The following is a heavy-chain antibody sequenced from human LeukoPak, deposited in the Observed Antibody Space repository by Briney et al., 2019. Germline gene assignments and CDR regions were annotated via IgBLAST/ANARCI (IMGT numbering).Heavy chain of an antibody. CDR2: INHVGGT. D-gene: IGHD4-17*01. J-gene: IGHJ5*02. CDR3: VRDPSWSATVIGFDP. CDR1: GYSISSDYY. Sequence: SETLSLTCIVSGYSISSDYYWGCIRQPPGKGLEWIRSINHVGGTYYNPSLKTRVTMSVDTSKNQFSLNLTSVTAADTAVYYCVRDPSWSATVIGFDPWGQGILVTVSS. V-gene: IGHV4-38-2*02.